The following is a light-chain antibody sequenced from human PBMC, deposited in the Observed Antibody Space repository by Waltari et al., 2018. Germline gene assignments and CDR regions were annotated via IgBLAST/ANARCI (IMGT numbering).Light chain of an antibody. CDR2: GVS. CDR3: QQFNAWPLT. V-gene: IGKV3-15*01. J-gene: IGKJ5*01. Sequence: EVLMTQSPATLSVSPGERATLSCRASLYVGDHSGWYQQKPGQAPRLLIYGVSNRATGIPARFSGSGSGKQFTLTISSLQSEDVAVYYCQQFNAWPLTFGQGTRLEIK. CDR1: LYVGDH.